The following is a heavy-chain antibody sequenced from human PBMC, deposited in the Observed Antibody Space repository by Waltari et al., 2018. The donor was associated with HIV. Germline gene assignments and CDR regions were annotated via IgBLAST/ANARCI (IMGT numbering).Heavy chain of an antibody. V-gene: IGHV1-18*01. Sequence: QVQLVQSGAEVKKPGASVKVSCKASGYTFPSYGISWVRQAPGQGLEWMGWISAYNGNTNYAQKLQGRVTMTTDTSTSTAYMELRSLRSDDTAVYYCARAGNYYDSSGLLSAFDIWGQGTMVTVSS. CDR2: ISAYNGNT. D-gene: IGHD3-22*01. CDR3: ARAGNYYDSSGLLSAFDI. CDR1: GYTFPSYG. J-gene: IGHJ3*02.